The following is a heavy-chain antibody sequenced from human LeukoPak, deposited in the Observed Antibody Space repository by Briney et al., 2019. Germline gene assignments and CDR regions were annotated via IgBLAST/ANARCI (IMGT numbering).Heavy chain of an antibody. Sequence: ASVKVSCKASGYTFTNYDINWVRQATGQGLEWMGWMNPNSGNTGYAQKFQGRVTMTRNTSISTAYMELSSLRSEDTAVYYCARGSGYYYDSSGSQFDYWGQGTLVTVSS. D-gene: IGHD3-22*01. CDR1: GYTFTNYD. V-gene: IGHV1-8*01. CDR3: ARGSGYYYDSSGSQFDY. CDR2: MNPNSGNT. J-gene: IGHJ4*02.